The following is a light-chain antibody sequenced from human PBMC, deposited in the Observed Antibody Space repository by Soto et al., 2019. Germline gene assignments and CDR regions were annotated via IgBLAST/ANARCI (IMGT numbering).Light chain of an antibody. CDR3: SSYTSRSTLVV. Sequence: QSALTQPASVSGSPGQSITISCTGTSSDVGGYNYVSWYQQLPGKAPKLMIYDVSNRPSGVSNRFTGSKSGNTASLTISGLQAEDEADYYCSSYTSRSTLVVFGGGTKLTFL. V-gene: IGLV2-14*01. CDR1: SSDVGGYNY. CDR2: DVS. J-gene: IGLJ2*01.